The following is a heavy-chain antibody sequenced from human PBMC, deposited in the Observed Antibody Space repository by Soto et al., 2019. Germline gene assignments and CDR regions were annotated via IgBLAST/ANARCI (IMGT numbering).Heavy chain of an antibody. CDR2: ISAYNGNT. CDR1: GYTFTSYG. CDR3: ARAKSGITIFGVVPDYYGMDV. Sequence: ASVKVSCKASGYTFTSYGISWVRQAPGQGLEWMGWISAYNGNTNYAQRLQGRVTMTTDTSTSTAYMELRSLRSDDTAVYYCARAKSGITIFGVVPDYYGMDVWGQGTTVTVSS. J-gene: IGHJ6*02. D-gene: IGHD3-3*01. V-gene: IGHV1-18*04.